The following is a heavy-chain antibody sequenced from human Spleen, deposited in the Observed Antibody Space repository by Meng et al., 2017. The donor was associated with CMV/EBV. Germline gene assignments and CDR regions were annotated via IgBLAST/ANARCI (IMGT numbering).Heavy chain of an antibody. CDR2: IRSKAYGGTT. J-gene: IGHJ4*02. CDR3: TRGPLDVVVPAAEPLIDY. Sequence: SCTASGFTFGDYAMSWVRQAPGKGLEWVSFIRSKAYGGTTEYAASVKGRFTISRDDSKTIAYLQMNSLKTEDTAIYYCTRGPLDVVVPAAEPLIDYWGQGTLVTVSS. D-gene: IGHD2-2*01. V-gene: IGHV3-49*04. CDR1: GFTFGDYA.